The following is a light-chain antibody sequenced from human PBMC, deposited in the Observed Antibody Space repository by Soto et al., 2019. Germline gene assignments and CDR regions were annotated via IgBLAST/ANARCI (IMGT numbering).Light chain of an antibody. J-gene: IGLJ1*01. Sequence: QSVLTEPPSVSGAPGQRVAISCTGSSSNIGALYDVHWYKQLPGAAPKLLIYGNINRPSGVPDRFSGSKSGTSASLAITGLRAEDEADYYCQSYDSSLSGSVFGTGTKVTVX. CDR1: SSNIGALYD. V-gene: IGLV1-40*01. CDR2: GNI. CDR3: QSYDSSLSGSV.